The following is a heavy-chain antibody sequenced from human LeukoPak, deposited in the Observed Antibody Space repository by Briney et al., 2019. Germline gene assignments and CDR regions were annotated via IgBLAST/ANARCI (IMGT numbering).Heavy chain of an antibody. CDR2: MYSSGST. V-gene: IGHV4-59*01. J-gene: IGHJ4*02. D-gene: IGHD1-26*01. CDR3: ARDIRRVGATLYFDY. CDR1: GDSISSYY. Sequence: PSETLSLTCTVSGDSISSYYWSWVRQSPETGLEWIANMYSSGSTYYNPSLKSRVTISMDTSKNQFSLRLSSVTTADTAIYYCARDIRRVGATLYFDYWGQGTLVTVSS.